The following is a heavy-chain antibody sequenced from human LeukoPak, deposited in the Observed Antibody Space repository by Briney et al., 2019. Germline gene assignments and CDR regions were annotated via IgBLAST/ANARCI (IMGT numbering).Heavy chain of an antibody. CDR3: ARAFHEAYYYYMDV. J-gene: IGHJ6*03. V-gene: IGHV1-18*01. Sequence: ASVKVSCKASGYTFTSYGISWVRQAPGQGLEWMGWISAYNGNTNYAQKLQGRVTMNTDTSTSTAYMELRSLRSDDTAVYYCARAFHEAYYYYMDVWGKGTTVTVSS. CDR1: GYTFTSYG. CDR2: ISAYNGNT.